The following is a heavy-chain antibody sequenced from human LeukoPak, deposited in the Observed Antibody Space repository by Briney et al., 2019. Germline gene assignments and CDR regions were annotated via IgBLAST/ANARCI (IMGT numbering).Heavy chain of an antibody. J-gene: IGHJ5*02. CDR3: ARGHLDGIAVAGKGWFDP. D-gene: IGHD6-19*01. CDR1: GGSITITNY. Sequence: SETLSLTCGVSGGSITITNYWTWVRQPPGKGLEWIGEVNLQGSTNYNPSLMGRVAISVDTSENHISLQLTSVTAADTAVYYCARGHLDGIAVAGKGWFDPWGQGTLVTVSS. CDR2: VNLQGST. V-gene: IGHV4-4*02.